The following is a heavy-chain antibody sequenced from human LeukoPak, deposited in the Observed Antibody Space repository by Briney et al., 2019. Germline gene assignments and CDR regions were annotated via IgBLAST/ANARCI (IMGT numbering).Heavy chain of an antibody. Sequence: PGGSLRLSCAASGFTFSSYDMLWVRQAPGKGLEWVALIWYDGGNKNYADSVKGRFTISRDNSENTLFLQMDSLKAEDTAVYYCAREASDAFDIWGQGTMVTVSS. CDR1: GFTFSSYD. CDR2: IWYDGGNK. CDR3: AREASDAFDI. V-gene: IGHV3-33*01. J-gene: IGHJ3*02.